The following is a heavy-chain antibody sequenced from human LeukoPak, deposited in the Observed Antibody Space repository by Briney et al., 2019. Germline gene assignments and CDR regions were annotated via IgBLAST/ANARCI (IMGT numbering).Heavy chain of an antibody. CDR3: ARDQFVGFLEWLFPNWFDP. J-gene: IGHJ5*02. CDR2: ISYDGSNK. D-gene: IGHD3-3*01. CDR1: GFTFSSYG. Sequence: GGSLRLSCAASGFTFSSYGMHWVRQAPGKGLEWVAVISYDGSNKYYADSVKGRFTISRDNSKNTLYLQMNSLRAEDTAVYYCARDQFVGFLEWLFPNWFDPWGQGTLVTVSS. V-gene: IGHV3-30*03.